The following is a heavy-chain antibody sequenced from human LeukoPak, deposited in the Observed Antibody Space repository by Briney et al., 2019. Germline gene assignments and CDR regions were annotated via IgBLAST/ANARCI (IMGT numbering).Heavy chain of an antibody. Sequence: ASVKVSCKASGYTFTGYYMHWVRQAPGQGLEWMGRINPNSGGTNYAQKFQGRVTMTRDASISTAYMELSRLRSDDTAVYYCARTTSIVVGSSGFDYWGQGTLVTASS. J-gene: IGHJ4*02. CDR3: ARTTSIVVGSSGFDY. CDR2: INPNSGGT. D-gene: IGHD2-15*01. V-gene: IGHV1-2*06. CDR1: GYTFTGYY.